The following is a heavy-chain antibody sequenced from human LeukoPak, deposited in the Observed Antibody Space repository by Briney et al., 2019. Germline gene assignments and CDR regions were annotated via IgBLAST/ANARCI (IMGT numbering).Heavy chain of an antibody. CDR1: GGSISSYY. J-gene: IGHJ6*02. CDR2: IYYSGST. D-gene: IGHD1-26*01. V-gene: IGHV4-59*08. Sequence: SETLSLTCTVSGGSISSYYWSWIRQPPGKGLEWIGYIYYSGSTNYNPSLKSRVTISRDTSKNQFSLRLSSVTAADTAVYYCGRHGVGATNYYYYAMDVWGQRTTVTVSS. CDR3: GRHGVGATNYYYYAMDV.